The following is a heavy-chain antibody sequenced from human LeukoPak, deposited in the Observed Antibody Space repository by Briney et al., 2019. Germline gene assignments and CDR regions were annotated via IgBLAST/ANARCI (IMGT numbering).Heavy chain of an antibody. CDR3: ARRLTQYDCFDP. Sequence: SQTLSLTCAISGDSVSSNSVTWNWIRQSPSRGLEWPGRIYYRSTWYNDYAVSVRGRITVNPDTSKNQFSLHLNSVTPGDTAVYYCARRLTQYDCFDPWGQGILVTVSS. V-gene: IGHV6-1*01. J-gene: IGHJ5*02. CDR2: IYYRSTWYN. D-gene: IGHD2-2*01. CDR1: GDSVSSNSVT.